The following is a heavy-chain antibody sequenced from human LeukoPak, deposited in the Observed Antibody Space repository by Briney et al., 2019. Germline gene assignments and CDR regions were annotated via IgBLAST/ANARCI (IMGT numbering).Heavy chain of an antibody. CDR1: GGTFSSYA. J-gene: IGHJ3*02. D-gene: IGHD5-18*01. V-gene: IGHV1-69*01. CDR3: ARESDTAMDDAFDI. CDR2: IIPIFGTA. Sequence: SVEVSCKASGGTFSSYAISWVRQAPGQGLEWMGGIIPIFGTANYAQKFQGRVTITADESTSTAYMELSSLRSEDTAVYYCARESDTAMDDAFDIWGQGTMVTVSS.